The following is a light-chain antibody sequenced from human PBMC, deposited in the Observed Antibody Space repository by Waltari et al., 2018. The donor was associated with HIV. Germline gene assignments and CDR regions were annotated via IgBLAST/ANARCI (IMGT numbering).Light chain of an antibody. V-gene: IGKV1-39*01. CDR1: QTVGSR. Sequence: DIQMTQSPSSLSASVGDRVTITCRASQTVGSRLHWYQQKPGKAPKLLVSHASILQSGVPSRFRGSGYGTDLTLTISSLQPDDFASYFCQQSYGTPLTFAPGTKVDIK. CDR2: HAS. J-gene: IGKJ3*01. CDR3: QQSYGTPLT.